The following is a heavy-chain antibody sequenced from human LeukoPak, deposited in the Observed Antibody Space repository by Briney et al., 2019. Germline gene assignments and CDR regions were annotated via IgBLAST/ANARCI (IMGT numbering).Heavy chain of an antibody. Sequence: PSETLSLTCTVSGGSISSYYWSWIRQPPGKGLEWIGHIYYSGSTNYNPSLKSRVTISVDTSKNQFSLKLSSVTAADTAVYYCARDQVAVAGGFDYWGQGTLVTVSS. J-gene: IGHJ4*02. CDR3: ARDQVAVAGGFDY. V-gene: IGHV4-59*01. D-gene: IGHD6-19*01. CDR2: IYYSGST. CDR1: GGSISSYY.